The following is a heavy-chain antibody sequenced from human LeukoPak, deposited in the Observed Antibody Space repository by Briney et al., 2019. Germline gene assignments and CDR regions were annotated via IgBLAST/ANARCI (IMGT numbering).Heavy chain of an antibody. J-gene: IGHJ4*02. V-gene: IGHV3-21*01. CDR1: GFTFSSYS. CDR2: ISSSSSYI. Sequence: GGSLRLSCAASGFTFSSYSMNWVRQAPGKGLEWVSSISSSSSYIYYADSVKGRFTISRDNAKNSLYLQMNSLRAEDTAVYYCARVIQRSGDCPEDYWGQGTLVTVSS. CDR3: ARVIQRSGDCPEDY. D-gene: IGHD2-21*02.